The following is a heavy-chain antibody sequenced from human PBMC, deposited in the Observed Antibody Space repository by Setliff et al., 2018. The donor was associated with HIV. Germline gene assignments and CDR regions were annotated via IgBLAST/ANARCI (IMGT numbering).Heavy chain of an antibody. D-gene: IGHD6-13*01. Sequence: GGSLRLSCSGSGFVFGAYALHWVRQAPGKGLQYISAITSDGNNTYYADSVKGRFTIPRDNSKKTLFLQMDSLRIDDTAIYYCVKERWSTRYFDLWGRGSLVTVSS. CDR3: VKERWSTRYFDL. V-gene: IGHV3-64D*08. J-gene: IGHJ2*01. CDR2: ITSDGNNT. CDR1: GFVFGAYA.